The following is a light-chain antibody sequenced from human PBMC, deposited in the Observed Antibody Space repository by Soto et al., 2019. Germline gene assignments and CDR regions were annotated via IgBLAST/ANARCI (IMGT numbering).Light chain of an antibody. J-gene: IGLJ2*01. CDR3: QTWGTGIRVV. CDR1: SGHSSYA. CDR2: LNSDGSH. Sequence: QAVVTQSPSASASLGASVKLTCTLSSGHSSYAIAWRQQQPEKGPRYLMKLNSDGSHSKGDGIPDRFSGSSSGAERYLTISSLQSEDEADYYCQTWGTGIRVVFGGGTKLTVL. V-gene: IGLV4-69*01.